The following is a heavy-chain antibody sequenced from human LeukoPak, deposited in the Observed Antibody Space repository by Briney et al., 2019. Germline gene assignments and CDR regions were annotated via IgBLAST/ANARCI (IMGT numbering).Heavy chain of an antibody. J-gene: IGHJ4*02. CDR2: IYYSGST. CDR1: GGSISSSSYY. V-gene: IGHV4-39*07. Sequence: SETLSLTCTVSGGSISSSSYYWGWIRQPPGKGLEWIGSIYYSGSTYYNPSLKSRVTISVDTSKNQFSLKLSSVTAADTAVYYCARDMGYVDHWGQGTLVTVSS. D-gene: IGHD3-10*01. CDR3: ARDMGYVDH.